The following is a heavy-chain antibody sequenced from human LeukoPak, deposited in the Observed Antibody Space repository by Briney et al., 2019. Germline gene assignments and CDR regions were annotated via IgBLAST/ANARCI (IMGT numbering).Heavy chain of an antibody. D-gene: IGHD6-13*01. CDR3: ARRQKSAAGPFDY. Sequence: ASVKVSCTASGGTFISYAISWGRQAPGQGLEWMGGIIPIFGTANYAQKFTGRVTIPADKSTSTAYMELSSLRSKDTAVYYCARRQKSAAGPFDYWGQGTLVTVSS. CDR1: GGTFISYA. CDR2: IIPIFGTA. J-gene: IGHJ4*02. V-gene: IGHV1-69*06.